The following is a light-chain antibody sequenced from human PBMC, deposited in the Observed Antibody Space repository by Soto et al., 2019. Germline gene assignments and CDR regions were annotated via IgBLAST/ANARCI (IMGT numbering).Light chain of an antibody. J-gene: IGKJ4*01. Sequence: EKVMTQSPATLSESPGERVTLSCWASESVSSNLAWYHQRPGQAPRLLIYGASTRATGIPARFSGSGSGTEFTLTISSLQSEDFGVYYCQQYDYWLSLTFGGGTKVQMK. CDR2: GAS. V-gene: IGKV3-15*01. CDR1: ESVSSN. CDR3: QQYDYWLSLT.